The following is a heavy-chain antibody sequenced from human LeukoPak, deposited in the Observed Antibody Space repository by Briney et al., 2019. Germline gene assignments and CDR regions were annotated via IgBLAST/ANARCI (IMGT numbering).Heavy chain of an antibody. V-gene: IGHV3-23*01. J-gene: IGHJ3*02. CDR1: GFTFSSYA. CDR3: ARECSSTSCYYAFDI. CDR2: ISGSGGST. Sequence: GGSPRLSCAASGFTFSSYAMSWVRQAPGKGLEWVSAISGSGGSTYYADSVKGRFTISRDNSKNTLYLQMNSLRAEDTAVYYCARECSSTSCYYAFDIWGQGTMVTVSS. D-gene: IGHD2-2*01.